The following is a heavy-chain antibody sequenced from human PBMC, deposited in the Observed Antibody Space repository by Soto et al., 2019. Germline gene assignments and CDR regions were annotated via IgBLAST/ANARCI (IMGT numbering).Heavy chain of an antibody. J-gene: IGHJ6*03. CDR1: GFTFSSYW. CDR2: IKQDGSEK. D-gene: IGHD2-2*01. CDR3: AGDLVVPAATSQTYGRHFDYYYMDV. Sequence: GGSLRLSCAASGFTFSSYWMSWVRQAPGKGLEWVANIKQDGSEKYYVDSVKGGFTISRDNAMNSLYLQMNSLRAEDTAVYYCAGDLVVPAATSQTYGRHFDYYYMDVWGKGTTVTVSS. V-gene: IGHV3-7*01.